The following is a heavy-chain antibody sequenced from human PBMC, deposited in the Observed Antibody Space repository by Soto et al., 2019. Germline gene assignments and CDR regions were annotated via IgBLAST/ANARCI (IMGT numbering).Heavy chain of an antibody. CDR1: GYTFTSYG. CDR3: ARDYPYLDFWSGSSHYFDY. V-gene: IGHV1-18*01. Sequence: ASVKVSCKASGYTFTSYGISWVRQAPGQGLEWMGWISAYNGNTNYAQKLQGRVTMTTDTSTSTAYMELRSLRSDDTAVYYCARDYPYLDFWSGSSHYFDYWGQGTLVTVSS. CDR2: ISAYNGNT. J-gene: IGHJ4*02. D-gene: IGHD3-3*02.